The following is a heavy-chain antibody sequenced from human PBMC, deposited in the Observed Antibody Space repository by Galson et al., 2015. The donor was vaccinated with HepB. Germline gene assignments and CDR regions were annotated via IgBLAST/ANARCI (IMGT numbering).Heavy chain of an antibody. CDR3: AKHQGAALVVAVTYAMDV. J-gene: IGHJ6*02. CDR1: EFTFSSYD. D-gene: IGHD2-15*01. Sequence: SLRLSCAASEFTFSSYDMYWVRQAPGRGLEWVALISYDGSDKFYADSVKGRFTISRDNSEKTLYLQMNSLRTDDTAVYYCAKHQGAALVVAVTYAMDVWGQGTTVTVSS. CDR2: ISYDGSDK. V-gene: IGHV3-30*18.